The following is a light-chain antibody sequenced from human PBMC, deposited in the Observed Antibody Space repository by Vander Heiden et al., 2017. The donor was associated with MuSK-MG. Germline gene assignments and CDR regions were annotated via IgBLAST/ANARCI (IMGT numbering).Light chain of an antibody. CDR1: SSDVGGYNY. CDR2: DVS. J-gene: IGLJ2*01. V-gene: IGLV2-14*01. CDR3: RSYTSSRTRV. Sequence: PALTQPSVVSGAPGQSITISCTGSSSDVGGYNYVSWYQQHPGTAPILIIYDVSNRPSGVSNRFSGSKSGNTASLTISGLQAEDEADYYCRSYTSSRTRVFGGGTKLTVL.